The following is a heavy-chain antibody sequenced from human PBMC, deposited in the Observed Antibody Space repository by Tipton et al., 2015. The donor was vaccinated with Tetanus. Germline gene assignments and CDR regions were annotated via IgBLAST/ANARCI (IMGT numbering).Heavy chain of an antibody. CDR3: ASGSALDY. CDR2: ISSSGATI. Sequence: SLRLSCAASGFTLSDYYMSWIRQAPGKGLEWLSYISSSGATINYADSLKGRFTISRDNAKNSLYLQMDSLRAEDTAVYYCASGSALDYWGQGVLVTVSS. D-gene: IGHD6-25*01. CDR1: GFTLSDYY. J-gene: IGHJ4*02. V-gene: IGHV3-11*04.